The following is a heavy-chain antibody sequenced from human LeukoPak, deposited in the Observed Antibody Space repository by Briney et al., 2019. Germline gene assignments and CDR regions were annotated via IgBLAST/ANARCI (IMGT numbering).Heavy chain of an antibody. J-gene: IGHJ4*02. Sequence: GRSLRLSCAASGFTFDDYAMHWVRHAPGKGLEWVSGISWNSGSIGYADSVKGRFTISRDNAKNSLYLQMNSLRAEDTALYYCAKARGDILTGSSYFDYWGQGTLVTVSS. CDR1: GFTFDDYA. V-gene: IGHV3-9*01. CDR2: ISWNSGSI. CDR3: AKARGDILTGSSYFDY. D-gene: IGHD3-9*01.